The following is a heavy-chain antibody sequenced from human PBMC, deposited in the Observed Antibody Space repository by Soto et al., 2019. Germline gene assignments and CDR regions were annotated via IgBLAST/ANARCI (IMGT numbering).Heavy chain of an antibody. D-gene: IGHD3-10*01. V-gene: IGHV1-18*01. J-gene: IGHJ5*02. CDR2: ISAYNGNT. CDR3: ARAQRNTMVRGVDNWFDP. CDR1: GYTFTSYG. Sequence: QVQLVQSGAEVKKPGASVKVSCKASGYTFTSYGISWVRQAPGQGLEWMGWISAYNGNTNYAQKLQGRVTMTTDTATSTAYMELRSLRSDDTAVYYCARAQRNTMVRGVDNWFDPWGQGTLVTVSS.